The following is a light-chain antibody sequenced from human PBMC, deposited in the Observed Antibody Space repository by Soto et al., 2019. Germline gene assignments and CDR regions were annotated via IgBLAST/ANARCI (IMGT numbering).Light chain of an antibody. Sequence: SYELTQPPSVSVSPGQTATITCSGDTLGDKYVCGYQQKPGQSPVLVIYQDTKRPSGLPERFSGSNSGNTATLTISGTQAMDEADYYCQAWASSTVVFGGGTKVTVL. CDR3: QAWASSTVV. V-gene: IGLV3-1*01. CDR2: QDT. J-gene: IGLJ2*01. CDR1: TLGDKY.